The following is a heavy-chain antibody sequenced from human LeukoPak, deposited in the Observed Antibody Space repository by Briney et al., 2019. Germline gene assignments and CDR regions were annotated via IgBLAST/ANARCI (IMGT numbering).Heavy chain of an antibody. CDR2: ISSSSSYI. Sequence: GGSLRLSCAASGFTFSSYSMNWVRQAPGKGLEWVSSISSSSSYIYYADSVKGRFTISRDDAKNSLYLQMNSLRAEDTAVYYCARASSGWYDYWGQGTLVTVSS. CDR3: ARASSGWYDY. D-gene: IGHD6-19*01. J-gene: IGHJ4*02. V-gene: IGHV3-21*01. CDR1: GFTFSSYS.